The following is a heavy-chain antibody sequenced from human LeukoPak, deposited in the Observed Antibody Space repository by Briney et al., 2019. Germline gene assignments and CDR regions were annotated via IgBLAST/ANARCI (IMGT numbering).Heavy chain of an antibody. CDR2: ISSSSSHT. CDR3: ARDSIAARRMDY. J-gene: IGHJ4*02. V-gene: IGHV3-21*01. Sequence: GGSLRLSCAASGFTFSSYSMNWVRQAPGKGLEWVSSISSSSSHTYYADSVQGRSTIARDNAKNSLYLQMNSLRAEDTAVYYCARDSIAARRMDYWGQGTLVTVSS. CDR1: GFTFSSYS. D-gene: IGHD6-6*01.